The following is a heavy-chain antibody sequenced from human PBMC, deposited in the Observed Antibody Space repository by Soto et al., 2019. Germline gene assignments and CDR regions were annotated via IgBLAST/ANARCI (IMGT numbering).Heavy chain of an antibody. CDR1: GDSVSSSSAA. J-gene: IGHJ4*02. V-gene: IGHV6-1*01. Sequence: SQTLSLTCVISGDSVSSSSAAWNWIRQSPSRGLEWLGRAYYRSKWYNDYAVSVKSRITINPDTSKNQFSLQLNSVTPEDTAVYYCAREGPGYSGHGPFDYWGQGTQVTVSS. D-gene: IGHD5-12*01. CDR3: AREGPGYSGHGPFDY. CDR2: AYYRSKWYN.